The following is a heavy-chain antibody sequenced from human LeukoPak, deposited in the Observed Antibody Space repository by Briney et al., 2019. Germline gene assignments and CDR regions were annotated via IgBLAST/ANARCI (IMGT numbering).Heavy chain of an antibody. CDR2: IYPGDSDT. D-gene: IGHD3-22*01. Sequence: GESLKISCKASGYSFTSYWIGWVRQMPGEGLEWMGIIYPGDSDTRYSPSFQGQVTISAGKSICTAYLQWSSLKASDTAMYYCARGYYDSRAFDIWGQGTMVTVSS. CDR3: ARGYYDSRAFDI. CDR1: GYSFTSYW. J-gene: IGHJ3*02. V-gene: IGHV5-51*01.